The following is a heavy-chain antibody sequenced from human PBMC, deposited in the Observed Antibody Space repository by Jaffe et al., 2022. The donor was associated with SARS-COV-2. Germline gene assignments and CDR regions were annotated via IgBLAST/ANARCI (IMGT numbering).Heavy chain of an antibody. Sequence: EVQLVESGGGLVQPGRSLRLSCAASGFTFDDYAMHWVRQAPGKGLEWVSGISWNSGSIGYADSVKGRFTISRDNAKNSLYLQMNSLRAEDTALYYCAKSPCLHCDAFDIWGQGTMVTVSS. V-gene: IGHV3-9*01. J-gene: IGHJ3*02. CDR1: GFTFDDYA. CDR2: ISWNSGSI. CDR3: AKSPCLHCDAFDI. D-gene: IGHD4-4*01.